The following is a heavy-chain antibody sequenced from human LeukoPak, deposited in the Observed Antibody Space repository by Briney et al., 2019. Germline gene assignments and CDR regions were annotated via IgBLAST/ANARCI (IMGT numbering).Heavy chain of an antibody. Sequence: TSETLSLTCTVSGGSISSSSYYWGWIRQPPGKGLEWIGSIYYSGSTYYNPSLKSRVTISVDTSKNQFSLKLSSVTAADTAVYYCARIVGATTSLDYWGQGTLVTVSS. CDR2: IYYSGST. D-gene: IGHD1-26*01. J-gene: IGHJ4*02. V-gene: IGHV4-39*01. CDR1: GGSISSSSYY. CDR3: ARIVGATTSLDY.